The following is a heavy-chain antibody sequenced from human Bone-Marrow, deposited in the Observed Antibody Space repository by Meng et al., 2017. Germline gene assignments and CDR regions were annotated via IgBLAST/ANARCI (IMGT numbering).Heavy chain of an antibody. CDR1: GFTFSSYS. Sequence: GESLKISCAASGFTFSSYSMNWVRQAPGKGLEWVANIKQDGSEEYYVDSVKGRFTISRDNAKNSLYLQMNSMRAEDTAVYYCARERYSSGWYNYWGQGTLVTVSS. CDR3: ARERYSSGWYNY. V-gene: IGHV3-7*01. J-gene: IGHJ4*02. D-gene: IGHD6-19*01. CDR2: IKQDGSEE.